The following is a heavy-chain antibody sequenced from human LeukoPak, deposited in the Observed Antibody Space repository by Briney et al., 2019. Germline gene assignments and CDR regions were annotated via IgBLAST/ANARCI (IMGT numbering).Heavy chain of an antibody. Sequence: GGSLRLSCAASAFTFSDYSMNWVRQAPGKGLEWVSYISGRSSTIYYADSVKGRFTISRDNAKNSLYLQMNSLRADDTAVYYCARFSSSYYPDYWGQGTLATVSS. CDR2: ISGRSSTI. CDR3: ARFSSSYYPDY. J-gene: IGHJ4*02. D-gene: IGHD3-22*01. V-gene: IGHV3-48*04. CDR1: AFTFSDYS.